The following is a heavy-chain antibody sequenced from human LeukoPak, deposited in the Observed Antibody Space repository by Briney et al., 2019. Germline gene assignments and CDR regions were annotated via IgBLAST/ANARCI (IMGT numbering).Heavy chain of an antibody. CDR2: ISAYNGNT. J-gene: IGHJ4*02. V-gene: IGHV1-18*01. D-gene: IGHD3-22*01. Sequence: ASVKVSCKASDYTFTNYGISWVRQAPGQGLEWMGWISAYNGNTNQAQKLQGRVTMTTDTSTRTAYMELRSLRSDDTAVYYCARDYYDSSGYYYVFAYWGQGTVDSVCS. CDR1: DYTFTNYG. CDR3: ARDYYDSSGYYYVFAY.